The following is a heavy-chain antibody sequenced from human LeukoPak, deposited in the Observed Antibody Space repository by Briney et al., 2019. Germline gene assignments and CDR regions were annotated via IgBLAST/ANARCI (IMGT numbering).Heavy chain of an antibody. J-gene: IGHJ4*02. CDR2: INTYNGNT. D-gene: IGHD6-13*01. V-gene: IGHV1-18*01. Sequence: ASVNVSSKASNYTFTTYGINWVRQAPGQGLEWVGWINTYNGNTKYTERFQGRVTMTTDTSTTTAYMELKSLRSDDTAIYYCAKDRAAARNFDIWGQGTLVTVSS. CDR1: NYTFTTYG. CDR3: AKDRAAARNFDI.